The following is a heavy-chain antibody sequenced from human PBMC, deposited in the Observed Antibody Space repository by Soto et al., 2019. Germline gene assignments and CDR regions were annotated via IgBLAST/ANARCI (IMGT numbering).Heavy chain of an antibody. D-gene: IGHD6-13*01. J-gene: IGHJ4*02. CDR1: GFTFSNYD. CDR3: ASCGWGSSWYEGGSIIDY. Sequence: EVQLVESGGGLVQPGGSLRLSCAASGFTFSNYDMHWVRQVTGKGLEWVSAIGAAGETYYPDSVTGRFPISRENAKNSLYLQMNSQRAEHTAVYYCASCGWGSSWYEGGSIIDYWGPGALVTVSS. V-gene: IGHV3-13*01. CDR2: IGAAGET.